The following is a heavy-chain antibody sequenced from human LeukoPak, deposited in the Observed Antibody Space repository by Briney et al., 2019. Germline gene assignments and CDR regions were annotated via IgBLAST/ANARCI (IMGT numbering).Heavy chain of an antibody. J-gene: IGHJ4*02. CDR1: GFTFSSYA. Sequence: PGGSLRLSCAASGFTFSSYAMSWVRQAPGKGLEWVSATSGSGGSTYYADSVKGRFAIARDNSKNTLYLQMNSLRAEDTAVYYCAKDVWDIVVVPAAAFDYWGQGTLVTVSS. D-gene: IGHD2-2*01. CDR3: AKDVWDIVVVPAAAFDY. V-gene: IGHV3-23*01. CDR2: TSGSGGST.